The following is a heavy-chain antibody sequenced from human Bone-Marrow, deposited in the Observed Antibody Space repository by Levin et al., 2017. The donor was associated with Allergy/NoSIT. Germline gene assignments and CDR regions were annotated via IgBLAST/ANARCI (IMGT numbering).Heavy chain of an antibody. D-gene: IGHD3-16*02. J-gene: IGHJ6*02. V-gene: IGHV3-30*04. CDR3: ATGAGGSYRYYAMDV. Sequence: GGSLRLSCTVSGFSFGTYPMHWVRQAPGKGLEWVAVISDDGSHKSYGDSVKGRFTISTDNSKSTVYLEMISLTAEDTAVYFCATGAGGSYRYYAMDVWGQGTTVTVSS. CDR2: ISDDGSHK. CDR1: GFSFGTYP.